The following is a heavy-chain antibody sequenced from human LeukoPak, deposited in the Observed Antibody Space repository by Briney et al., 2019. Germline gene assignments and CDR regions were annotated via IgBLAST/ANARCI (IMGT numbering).Heavy chain of an antibody. CDR2: INPNSGGT. Sequence: ASVKVSCKASGYSFTSYHMHWVRQAPGQGLEWMGWINPNSGGTNYAQKFQGWVTMTRDTSISTAYMELSRLRSDDTAVYYCARVAAAAGTLVYWGQGTLVTVSS. CDR3: ARVAAAAGTLVY. D-gene: IGHD6-13*01. J-gene: IGHJ4*02. V-gene: IGHV1-2*04. CDR1: GYSFTSYH.